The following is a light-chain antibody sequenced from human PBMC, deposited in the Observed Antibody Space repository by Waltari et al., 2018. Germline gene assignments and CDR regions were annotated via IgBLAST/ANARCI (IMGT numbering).Light chain of an antibody. J-gene: IGLJ2*01. CDR2: DVS. CDR1: SSDVGGYKY. V-gene: IGLV2-14*03. Sequence: QSALTQPASVSGSPGQSITIPCTGTSSDVGGYKYVSWYQTHPARAPKLMIFDVSNRPSGVSNRFSGSKSGNTASLTISGLQAEDEADYYCSSFTTSSTVVFGGGTKLTVL. CDR3: SSFTTSSTVV.